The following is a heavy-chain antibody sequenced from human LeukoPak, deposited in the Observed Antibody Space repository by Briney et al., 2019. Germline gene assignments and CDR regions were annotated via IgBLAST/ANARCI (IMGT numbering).Heavy chain of an antibody. Sequence: ASVNVSCKASGYIFTTYSINCVRQAPGQGLEWMGWISGYNGNTNYAQKFQGRVTVTKDTSTSTVYLELRSLRSDDTAVYYCAKDGGYNPGRDAFDIRGGGTMVTVSS. CDR1: GYIFTTYS. CDR3: AKDGGYNPGRDAFDI. D-gene: IGHD5-18*01. CDR2: ISGYNGNT. V-gene: IGHV1-18*01. J-gene: IGHJ3*02.